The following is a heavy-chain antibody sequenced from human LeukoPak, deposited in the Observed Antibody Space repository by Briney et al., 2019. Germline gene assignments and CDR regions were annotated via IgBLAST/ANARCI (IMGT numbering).Heavy chain of an antibody. Sequence: PGGSQRLSCAASGFTVSSYAMSWVRQAPGKGLEWVSAISGSGGSTYYADSVKGRFTISRDNSKNTLYLQMNSLRAEDTAVYYCAKFQHYYDSSGYSTPDYWGQGTLVTVSS. CDR3: AKFQHYYDSSGYSTPDY. D-gene: IGHD3-22*01. CDR1: GFTVSSYA. J-gene: IGHJ4*02. CDR2: ISGSGGST. V-gene: IGHV3-23*01.